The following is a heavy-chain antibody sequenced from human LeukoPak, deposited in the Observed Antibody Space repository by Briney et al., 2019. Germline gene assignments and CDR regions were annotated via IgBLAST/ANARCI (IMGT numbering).Heavy chain of an antibody. V-gene: IGHV1-69*04. Sequence: SVKVSCKASGGTFSSYAISWVRQAPGQGLEWMGRIIPILGIANYAQKFQGRVTITADKSTSTAYMELSSLRSEDTAVYYCASSSQTTPPYYWGQGTLVTVSS. CDR3: ASSSQTTPPYY. J-gene: IGHJ4*02. D-gene: IGHD1-7*01. CDR1: GGTFSSYA. CDR2: IIPILGIA.